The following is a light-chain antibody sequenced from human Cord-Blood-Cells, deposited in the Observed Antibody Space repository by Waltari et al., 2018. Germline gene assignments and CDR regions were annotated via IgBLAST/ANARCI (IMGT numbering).Light chain of an antibody. CDR3: QQYGSSMYT. CDR1: QSVSSSY. V-gene: IGKV3-20*01. J-gene: IGKJ2*01. Sequence: EIVLTQSPGTLSLSPGERATLSCRASQSVSSSYLAWYQQKPGQAPRLLIYGASSRATGIPDRFSGSGAVTDFTLTISRREPEDFAVYYCQQYGSSMYTFGQGTKLEIK. CDR2: GAS.